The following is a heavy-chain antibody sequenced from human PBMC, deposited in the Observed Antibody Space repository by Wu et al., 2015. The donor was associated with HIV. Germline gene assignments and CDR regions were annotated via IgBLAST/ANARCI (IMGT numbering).Heavy chain of an antibody. CDR2: IFSNGNT. D-gene: IGHD1-7*01. CDR3: AREAWNSLGWLGFDI. V-gene: IGHV4-30-4*08. CDR1: DSLTSGVYY. Sequence: QVQLQESGPGLVKPSQALSLTCSLSDSLTSGVYYWTWIRQSPGKGLEWIGYIFSNGNTKCSPSLQSRVTISLDTSNNRFSLKLTSVTAADTGMYYCAREAWNSLGWLGFDIWGQGTMVTVSS. J-gene: IGHJ3*02.